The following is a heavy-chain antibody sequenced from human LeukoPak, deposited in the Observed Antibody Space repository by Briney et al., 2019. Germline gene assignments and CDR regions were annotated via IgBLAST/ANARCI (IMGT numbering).Heavy chain of an antibody. CDR1: GGSISSSGYY. CDR2: IYTSGST. CDR3: GGSGSYSPYYYYGMDV. V-gene: IGHV4-61*02. Sequence: SETLSLTCTVSGGSISSSGYYWGWIRQPAGKGLEWIGRIYTSGSTNYNPSLKSRVTISVDTSKNQFSLKLSSVTAADTAVYYCGGSGSYSPYYYYGMDVWGQGTTVTVSS. J-gene: IGHJ6*02. D-gene: IGHD3-10*01.